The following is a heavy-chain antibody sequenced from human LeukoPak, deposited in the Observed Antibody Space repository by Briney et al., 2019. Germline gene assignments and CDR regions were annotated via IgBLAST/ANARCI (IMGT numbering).Heavy chain of an antibody. J-gene: IGHJ4*02. CDR2: IYYSGST. CDR1: GGSISSSSYY. Sequence: SKTLPFTCTVSGGSISSSSYYWGWIRQPPGKGLEWIGSIYYSGSTYYNPSLKSRVTISVDTSKNQFSLKLSSVTAADTAVYYCARDHYYDSSGYNHASLWGQGTLVTVSS. CDR3: ARDHYYDSSGYNHASL. V-gene: IGHV4-39*07. D-gene: IGHD3-22*01.